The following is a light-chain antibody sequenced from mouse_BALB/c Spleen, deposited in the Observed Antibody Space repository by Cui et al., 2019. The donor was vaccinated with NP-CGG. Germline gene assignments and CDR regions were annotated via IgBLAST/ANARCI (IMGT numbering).Light chain of an antibody. CDR1: TGAVTTSNY. Sequence: QAVLTQEPALTTSPGEIVTLTCRSSTGAVTTSNYANWVQEKPDHLFTGLIGGTNNRAPGVPARFSGSLIGDKAALTITGAQTEDEAIYFCALWYSNHWVFGGGTKLTVL. CDR3: ALWYSNHWV. J-gene: IGLJ1*01. CDR2: GTN. V-gene: IGLV1*01.